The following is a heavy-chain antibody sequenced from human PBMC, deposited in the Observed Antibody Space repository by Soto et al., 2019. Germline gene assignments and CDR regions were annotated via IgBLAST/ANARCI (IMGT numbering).Heavy chain of an antibody. V-gene: IGHV3-9*01. Sequence: EEQVVESGGGLVQPGGSLGLSCAASGFTFDDYGMHWVRQGPGKGLEWVSGITWNSATIGYAASVKGRFTISRDNAKNSLYLQMSSLTTEDTAVYYCAKDRWARDSIDVWGQGTTVTVSS. CDR1: GFTFDDYG. CDR2: ITWNSATI. J-gene: IGHJ6*02. CDR3: AKDRWARDSIDV.